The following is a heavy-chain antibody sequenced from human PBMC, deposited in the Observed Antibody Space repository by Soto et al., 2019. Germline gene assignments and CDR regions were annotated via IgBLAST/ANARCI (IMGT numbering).Heavy chain of an antibody. CDR2: ISYDGSNA. J-gene: IGHJ4*02. D-gene: IGHD2-21*01. Sequence: QGQLVESGGDVVQPGRSLRLSCAASGFTFSSFGMHWVRQAPGKGLAWVALISYDGSNAYYGDSVKGRVTISRDNSKNTLYLQMNTLRAEDSAVYYCAKVKMTYAIRGLYFDLWGQGTLVTVS. V-gene: IGHV3-30*19. CDR3: AKVKMTYAIRGLYFDL. CDR1: GFTFSSFG.